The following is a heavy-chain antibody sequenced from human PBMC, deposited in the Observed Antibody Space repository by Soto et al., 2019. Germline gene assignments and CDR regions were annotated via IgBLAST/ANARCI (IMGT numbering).Heavy chain of an antibody. CDR1: GYTFTSYG. J-gene: IGHJ4*02. Sequence: ASVKVSCKASGYTFTSYGISWVRQAPGQGLEWMGWISAYNGNTNYAQKLQGRVTMTTDTSTSTAYMELRSLRSDDTAVYYCARDFYCSGGSCYRPYYFDYWGQGTLVTVSS. CDR3: ARDFYCSGGSCYRPYYFDY. D-gene: IGHD2-15*01. V-gene: IGHV1-18*01. CDR2: ISAYNGNT.